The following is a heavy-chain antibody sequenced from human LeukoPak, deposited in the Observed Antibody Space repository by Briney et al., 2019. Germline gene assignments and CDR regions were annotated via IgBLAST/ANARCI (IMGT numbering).Heavy chain of an antibody. J-gene: IGHJ5*02. V-gene: IGHV3-23*01. CDR2: INANSGTR. D-gene: IGHD6-19*01. CDR1: GFAFSFFA. Sequence: GGSLRLSCEASGFAFSFFAMSWLRQAPGKGLEWVSTINANSGTRSYAASVRGRFTISRDNSKNTLYLQLNTLRADDTAVYYCAKPISGGLAVTADWFAPCGHRTLVFASS. CDR3: AKPISGGLAVTADWFAP.